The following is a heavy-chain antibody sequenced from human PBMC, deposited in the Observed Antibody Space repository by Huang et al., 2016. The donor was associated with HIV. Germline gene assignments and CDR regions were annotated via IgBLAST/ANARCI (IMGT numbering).Heavy chain of an antibody. Sequence: QVLLVQSGAEVRKPGSSVKVSCTAFGGTFSSYAISWVRQAPGQGLEWRGGISPILGTTNETQKCQGRVTITVDESTNTGYRELTRLTSEDTAVYYCARTAYSYGFRQGYNWFDPWGQGTPVTVSS. D-gene: IGHD5-18*01. J-gene: IGHJ5*02. CDR3: ARTAYSYGFRQGYNWFDP. V-gene: IGHV1-69*13. CDR2: ISPILGTT. CDR1: GGTFSSYA.